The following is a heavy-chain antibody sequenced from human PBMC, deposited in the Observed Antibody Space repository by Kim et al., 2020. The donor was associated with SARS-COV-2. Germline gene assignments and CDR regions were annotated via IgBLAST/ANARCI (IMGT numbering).Heavy chain of an antibody. V-gene: IGHV1-46*01. D-gene: IGHD5-12*01. Sequence: YAQKFQGRVTMTRDTSTSTVYMELSSLRSEDTAVYYCARDGGYSGYDLFEWGQGTLVTVSS. J-gene: IGHJ4*02. CDR3: ARDGGYSGYDLFE.